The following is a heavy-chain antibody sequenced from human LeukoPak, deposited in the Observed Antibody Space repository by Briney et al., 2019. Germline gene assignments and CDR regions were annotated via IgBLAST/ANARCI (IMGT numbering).Heavy chain of an antibody. V-gene: IGHV3-23*01. CDR3: AKAFSAYENWPPNWFDP. D-gene: IGHD5-12*01. CDR2: ISGSGGGT. CDR1: GFAFSSYA. Sequence: PGGSLRLSCAASGFAFSSYAMSWVRQPPGKGLEWVSAISGSGGGTYYADSVKGRLTISRDNSKNTLCLQMSSLRAEDTAAYYCAKAFSAYENWPPNWFDPWGQGTLVTVSS. J-gene: IGHJ5*02.